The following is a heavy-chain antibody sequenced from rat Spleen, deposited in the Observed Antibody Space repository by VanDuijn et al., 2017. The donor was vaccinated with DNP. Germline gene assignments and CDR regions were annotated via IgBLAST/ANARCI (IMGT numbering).Heavy chain of an antibody. CDR2: VSPSGSNS. D-gene: IGHD1-6*01. Sequence: EVQLVESGGGLVQPGRSLKLSCAVSGLTLNDYYMAWVRQAPTKGLEWVASVSPSGSNSYYRDSVKGRFTISRDNAKSTLYLQMDSLRSEDTATYYCTTGMYTTDLGYFDYWGQGVMVSVSS. CDR1: GLTLNDYY. CDR3: TTGMYTTDLGYFDY. J-gene: IGHJ2*01. V-gene: IGHV5-27*01.